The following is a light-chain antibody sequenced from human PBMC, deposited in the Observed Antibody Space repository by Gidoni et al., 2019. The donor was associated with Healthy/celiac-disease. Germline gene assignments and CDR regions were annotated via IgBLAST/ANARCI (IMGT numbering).Light chain of an antibody. CDR3: AAWDDSLNGVV. V-gene: IGLV1-44*01. CDR1: RSNIGSNT. Sequence: QSVLPQPPSASGTPGQRVTISCSGSRSNIGSNTGNWYQQLPGTAPKLLIYSNNQRPSGVPDRCSGSKSGTSASLAISGLQSEDEADYYCAAWDDSLNGVVFGGGTKLTVL. J-gene: IGLJ2*01. CDR2: SNN.